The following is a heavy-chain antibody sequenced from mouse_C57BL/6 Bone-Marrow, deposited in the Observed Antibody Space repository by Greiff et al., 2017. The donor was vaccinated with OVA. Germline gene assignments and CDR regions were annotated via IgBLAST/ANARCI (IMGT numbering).Heavy chain of an antibody. CDR1: GFNIKDDY. CDR2: IDPENGDT. D-gene: IGHD1-1*01. V-gene: IGHV14-4*01. Sequence: VQLQQSGAELVRPGASVKLSCTASGFNIKDDYMHWVKQRPEQGLEWIGWIDPENGDTEYASKFQGKATITADPSSNTAYLQLSSLTSEDTAVYYCTKTSIYYYGSSLYYAMDYWGQGTSVTVSS. CDR3: TKTSIYYYGSSLYYAMDY. J-gene: IGHJ4*01.